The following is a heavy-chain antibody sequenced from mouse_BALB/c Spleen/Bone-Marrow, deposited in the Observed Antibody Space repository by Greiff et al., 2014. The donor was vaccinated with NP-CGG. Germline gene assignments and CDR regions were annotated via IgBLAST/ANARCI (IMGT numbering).Heavy chain of an antibody. J-gene: IGHJ4*01. D-gene: IGHD1-1*01. CDR3: TKLTTVVAPYAMDY. CDR1: GFSFSSYD. Sequence: VQLKESGGGLVKPGGSLKLSCAASGFSFSSYDMSWVRQTPEKRLEWVAYISSGGGSTYYPDTVKGRFTNSRDTAKNTLYLQMSSLKSEDTAMYYCTKLTTVVAPYAMDYWGQGTSVTVSS. CDR2: ISSGGGST. V-gene: IGHV5-12-1*01.